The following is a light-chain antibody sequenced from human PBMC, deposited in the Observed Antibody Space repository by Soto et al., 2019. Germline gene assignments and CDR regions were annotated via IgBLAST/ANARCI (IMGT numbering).Light chain of an antibody. CDR3: AAWDDSLNGYV. J-gene: IGLJ1*01. Sequence: QSALTQPPSASGTPGQRVTISCSGSSANIGSNTVNWYRQLPGTAPKLLIYSNNHRPSGVPDRFSGSKSGTSASLAISGLQSEDEADYYCAAWDDSLNGYVFGTGTKLTVL. V-gene: IGLV1-44*01. CDR2: SNN. CDR1: SANIGSNT.